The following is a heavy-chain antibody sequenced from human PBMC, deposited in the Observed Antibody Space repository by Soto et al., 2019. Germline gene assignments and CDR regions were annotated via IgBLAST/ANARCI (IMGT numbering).Heavy chain of an antibody. CDR3: AKDRWDYVWGSYRSVPFDY. J-gene: IGHJ4*02. V-gene: IGHV3-23*01. CDR2: ISGSGGST. CDR1: GFTFSSYA. D-gene: IGHD3-16*02. Sequence: ESVGGLVQPGGSLRLSCAASGFTFSSYAMSWVRQAPGKGLEWVSAISGSGGSTYYADSVKGRFTISRDNSKNTLYLQMNSLRAEDTAVYYCAKDRWDYVWGSYRSVPFDYWGQGTLVTVSS.